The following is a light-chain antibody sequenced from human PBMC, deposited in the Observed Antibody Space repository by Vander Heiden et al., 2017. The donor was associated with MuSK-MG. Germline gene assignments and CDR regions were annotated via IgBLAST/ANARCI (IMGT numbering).Light chain of an antibody. CDR3: LQYDDWPPLT. CDR1: QSVDRN. Sequence: EIVMTQSPATLSVSPGERATLSCRASQSVDRNLAWYQQKPGQAPRLLIYATSIRATGIPARFSGSGSGTEFTLTISSRQSEDIAVYYCLQYDDWPPLTFGGGTKVEIK. CDR2: ATS. V-gene: IGKV3-15*01. J-gene: IGKJ4*01.